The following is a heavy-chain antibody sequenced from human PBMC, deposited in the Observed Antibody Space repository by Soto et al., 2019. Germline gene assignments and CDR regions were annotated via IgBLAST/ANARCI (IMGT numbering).Heavy chain of an antibody. CDR2: IYYNDDR. D-gene: IGHD5-12*01. J-gene: IGHJ4*02. CDR3: AHSDGGYEIIYFDF. CDR1: GFSFTTAGVA. Sequence: SGPALVNPXQTLTLTCTFSGFSFTTAGVAVGWIRQTPGGALEWLTLIYYNDDRRFSPSLKTRLTITGDTSKNQVVLSLTNVDPADTATYFCAHSDGGYEIIYFDFWGQGIPVTVS. V-gene: IGHV2-5*01.